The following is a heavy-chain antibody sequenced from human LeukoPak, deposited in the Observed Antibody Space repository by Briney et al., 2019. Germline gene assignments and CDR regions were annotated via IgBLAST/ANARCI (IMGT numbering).Heavy chain of an antibody. CDR2: ISAYNGNT. CDR1: GYTFTSYG. J-gene: IGHJ6*02. V-gene: IGHV1-18*01. Sequence: ASVKVSCTASGYTFTSYGISWVRQAPGQGLEWMGWISAYNGNTNYAQKLQGRVTMTTDTSTSTAYMELRSLRSDDTAVYYCAREQGFTYCSGGGCYHYGMDVWGQGTTVTVSS. D-gene: IGHD2-15*01. CDR3: AREQGFTYCSGGGCYHYGMDV.